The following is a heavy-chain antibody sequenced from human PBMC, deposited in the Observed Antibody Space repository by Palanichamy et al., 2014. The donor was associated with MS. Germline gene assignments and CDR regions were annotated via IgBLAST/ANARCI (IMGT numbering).Heavy chain of an antibody. CDR3: ARDKNSATQSAYDF. J-gene: IGHJ3*01. V-gene: IGHV6-1*01. CDR2: AYHRSQWYF. CDR1: GDSLSSKSAT. D-gene: IGHD1-26*01. Sequence: QVQLQQSGPRLVMPSQTLSVTCVISGDSLSSKSATWNWIRQSPSRGLEWLGRAYHRSQWYFEFAPFVKSRLTISPDTSENQFSLHLGSVTPEDTAIYYCARDKNSATQSAYDFWGQGTVVTVSS.